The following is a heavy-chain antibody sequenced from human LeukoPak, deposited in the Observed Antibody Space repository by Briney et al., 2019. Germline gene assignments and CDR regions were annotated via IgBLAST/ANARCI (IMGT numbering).Heavy chain of an antibody. D-gene: IGHD6-13*01. CDR3: ARDAPVGYSSSWYGY. Sequence: KPSETLSLTCAVYGGSFSGYYWSWIRQPPGKGLEWIGEINHSGSTNYSPSLKSRVTISVDTSKNQFSLKLSSVTAADTAVYYCARDAPVGYSSSWYGYWGQGTLVTVSS. V-gene: IGHV4-34*01. CDR2: INHSGST. CDR1: GGSFSGYY. J-gene: IGHJ4*02.